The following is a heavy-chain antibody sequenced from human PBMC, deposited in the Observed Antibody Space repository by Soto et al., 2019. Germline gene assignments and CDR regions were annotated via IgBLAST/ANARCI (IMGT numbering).Heavy chain of an antibody. CDR2: ISAYNGNT. V-gene: IGHV1-18*01. D-gene: IGHD6-19*01. Sequence: GASVKVSCKASGYTFTSYDINWVRQATGQGLEWMGWISAYNGNTNYAQKLQGRVTMTTDTSTSTAYMELRSLRSDDTAVYYCARKVRAVAGIYWFDPWGQGTLVTVSS. J-gene: IGHJ5*02. CDR1: GYTFTSYD. CDR3: ARKVRAVAGIYWFDP.